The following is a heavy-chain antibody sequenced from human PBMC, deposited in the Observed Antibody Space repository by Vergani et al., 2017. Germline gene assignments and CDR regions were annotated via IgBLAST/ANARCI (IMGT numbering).Heavy chain of an antibody. Sequence: QVQLVQSGAEVKKPGSSVKVSCKASGGTFSSYAISWVRQAPGQGLEWMGGIIPIFGTATYAQKLQGRVTLTADESTSTAYMGLSSLRSEDTAVYYCARERSIAAAGTLYYYGMDGWGRGTTVTVSS. CDR2: IIPIFGTA. V-gene: IGHV1-69*01. D-gene: IGHD6-13*01. J-gene: IGHJ6*02. CDR1: GGTFSSYA. CDR3: ARERSIAAAGTLYYYGMDG.